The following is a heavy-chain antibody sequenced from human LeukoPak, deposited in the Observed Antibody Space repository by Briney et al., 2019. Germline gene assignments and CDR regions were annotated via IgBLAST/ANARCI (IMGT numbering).Heavy chain of an antibody. V-gene: IGHV3-23*01. CDR2: ISGSGGST. CDR3: AKDNYYFWSGVLNAFDI. J-gene: IGHJ3*02. D-gene: IGHD3-3*01. Sequence: GGSLRLSCAASGFTFSSYAMSWVRQAPGKGLEWVSAISGSGGSTYYADSVKGRFTISRDNYKTTLYLQMHRLRAEDTAVYYCAKDNYYFWSGVLNAFDIWGEGTMVTVSS. CDR1: GFTFSSYA.